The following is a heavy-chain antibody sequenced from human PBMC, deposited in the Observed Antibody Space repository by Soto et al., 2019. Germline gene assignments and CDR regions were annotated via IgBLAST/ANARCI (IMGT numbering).Heavy chain of an antibody. D-gene: IGHD2-21*01. CDR3: ARSGVVVNAFDI. Sequence: QVQLVQSGAAVKKPGSSVKVSCKVSGGTFNYYAINWVRQAPGQGLEWMGGIVPISGTTNYAQKFQGRVTITADESTSTAYMELSILRSEDTAVYYCARSGVVVNAFDIWGQGTLVTVSS. CDR2: IVPISGTT. V-gene: IGHV1-69*12. J-gene: IGHJ3*02. CDR1: GGTFNYYA.